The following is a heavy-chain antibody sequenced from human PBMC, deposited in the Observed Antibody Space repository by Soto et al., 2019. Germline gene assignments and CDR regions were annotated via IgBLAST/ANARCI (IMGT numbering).Heavy chain of an antibody. D-gene: IGHD2-15*01. J-gene: IGHJ6*02. V-gene: IGHV3-15*07. Sequence: DVQLVESGGGLVKPGGSLRLSCAASGFTFYNSWMNWVRQAPGKGLEWVGRIKRNSDSGRTDYAAPVKGRFTISRDDSENTLYLQMNSLKTEDTAVYYCTTGSVEGVWGQGTTVSVSS. CDR1: GFTFYNSW. CDR2: IKRNSDSGRT. CDR3: TTGSVEGV.